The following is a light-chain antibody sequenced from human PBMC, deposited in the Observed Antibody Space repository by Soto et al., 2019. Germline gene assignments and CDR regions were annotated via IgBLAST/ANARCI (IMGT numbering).Light chain of an antibody. CDR1: SGSIASNY. J-gene: IGLJ3*02. CDR3: QSYGSTNQV. CDR2: ENN. V-gene: IGLV6-57*02. Sequence: NFMLTQPHSVSESPGKTVTISCTGSSGSIASNYVQWYQQRPGSAPTTVIYENNQRPSGVPGRFSGSIDSSSNSASLTISGLKTEDEADYYCQSYGSTNQVFGGGTKLTVL.